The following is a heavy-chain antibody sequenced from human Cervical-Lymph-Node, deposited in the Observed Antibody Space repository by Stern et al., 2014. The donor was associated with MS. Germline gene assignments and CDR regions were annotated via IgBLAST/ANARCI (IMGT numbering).Heavy chain of an antibody. J-gene: IGHJ6*02. CDR2: INTNTGNP. V-gene: IGHV7-4-1*02. Sequence: VQLVESGSELKKPGASVKVSCKASGYTFTSYAMNWVRQAPGQGLEWMGWINTNTGNPTYAQGFTGRFGFSLDPSVSTAYLQISSLKAEDTAVYYCARPAPAAILPYYYYGMDVWGQGTTVTVSS. D-gene: IGHD2-2*02. CDR3: ARPAPAAILPYYYYGMDV. CDR1: GYTFTSYA.